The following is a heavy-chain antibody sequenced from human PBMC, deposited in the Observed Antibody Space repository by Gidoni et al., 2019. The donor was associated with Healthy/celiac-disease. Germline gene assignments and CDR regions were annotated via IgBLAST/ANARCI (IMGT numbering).Heavy chain of an antibody. CDR3: ARSYGSGSYLLGFDY. D-gene: IGHD3-10*01. J-gene: IGHJ4*02. V-gene: IGHV1-69*01. CDR1: GGTFSSYG. Sequence: QVQLVQSGAEVKKPGSSVKVSCTASGGTFSSYGISWVRQAPGQGLEWMGGIIPIFDTANYEQKFQGRVTITADESTRTAYMELSSLRSEDTAVYYCARSYGSGSYLLGFDYWGQGTLVTVAS. CDR2: IIPIFDTA.